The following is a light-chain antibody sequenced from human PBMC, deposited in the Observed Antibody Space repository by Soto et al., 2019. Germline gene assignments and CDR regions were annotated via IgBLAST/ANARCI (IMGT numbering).Light chain of an antibody. CDR3: RSYTTSNTVV. Sequence: QSALTQPASVSGSPGQSITISCTGTSSDVGAYNFVSWYQQHPGKAPKLMIYDVSNRPSGVSNRFSGSKSGNTASLTISGLQAEDEADYYCRSYTTSNTVVFGGGTQLTVL. CDR2: DVS. CDR1: SSDVGAYNF. V-gene: IGLV2-14*01. J-gene: IGLJ2*01.